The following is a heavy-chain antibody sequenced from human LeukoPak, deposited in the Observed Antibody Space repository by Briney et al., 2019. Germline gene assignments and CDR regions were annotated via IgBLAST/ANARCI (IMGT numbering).Heavy chain of an antibody. V-gene: IGHV4-59*12. D-gene: IGHD5-24*01. J-gene: IGHJ4*02. Sequence: SETLSLTCTVSGGSISNYYWSWIRQPPGKGLEWIGYIYYSGSTNYNPSLKSRVTISLDTSKNQFSLKLSSVTAADTAVYYCARDTPEGDGYNLNYWGQGTLVTVSS. CDR2: IYYSGST. CDR3: ARDTPEGDGYNLNY. CDR1: GGSISNYY.